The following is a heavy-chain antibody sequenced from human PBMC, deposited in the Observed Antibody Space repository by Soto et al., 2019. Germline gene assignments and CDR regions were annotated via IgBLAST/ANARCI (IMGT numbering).Heavy chain of an antibody. V-gene: IGHV4-31*03. Sequence: SETLSLTCTVSGGSISSGGYYWSWLRQHPGKGLEWIGYVYYSGTTYYNPSLKSRVTISVDTSKNQFSLKLSSVSAADTALYYCARCSLVVVPAPGFDPWGRGTLVTVSS. D-gene: IGHD2-2*01. J-gene: IGHJ5*02. CDR2: VYYSGTT. CDR1: GGSISSGGYY. CDR3: ARCSLVVVPAPGFDP.